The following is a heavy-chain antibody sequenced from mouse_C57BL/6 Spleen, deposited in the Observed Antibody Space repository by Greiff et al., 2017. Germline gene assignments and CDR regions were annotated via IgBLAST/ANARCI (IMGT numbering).Heavy chain of an antibody. Sequence: EVKLVESGGGLVKPGGSLKLSCAASGFTFSSYAMSWVRQTPEKRLEWVATISDGGSYTYYPNNVKGRFTISRDNAKNNLYLQMSHLNSEDTAMYYCARSDGYYTFYFDYWGQGTTLTVSS. J-gene: IGHJ2*01. CDR1: GFTFSSYA. V-gene: IGHV5-4*03. CDR2: ISDGGSYT. CDR3: ARSDGYYTFYFDY. D-gene: IGHD2-3*01.